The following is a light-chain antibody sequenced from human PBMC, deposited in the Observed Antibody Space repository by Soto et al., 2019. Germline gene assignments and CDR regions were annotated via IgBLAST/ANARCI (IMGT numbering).Light chain of an antibody. CDR3: SSYAGSNNLV. CDR1: SSDVGGNNY. J-gene: IGLJ2*01. Sequence: QLVLTQPPSASGSPGQSVTISCTGTSSDVGGNNYVSWYQQHPGKAPKLMIHEVSKRPSGVPDRFSGSKSGNTASLTVSGLQAEDEADYYCSSYAGSNNLVFGGGTKLTVL. V-gene: IGLV2-8*01. CDR2: EVS.